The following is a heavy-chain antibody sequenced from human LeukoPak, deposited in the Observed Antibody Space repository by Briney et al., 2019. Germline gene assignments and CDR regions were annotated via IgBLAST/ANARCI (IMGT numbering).Heavy chain of an antibody. CDR2: IVVGNGNT. CDR3: AADIVGAQLH. Sequence: ASVKVSCKASGFTFKNSAVQWVRQARGQRLEWIGWIVVGNGNTYYGQKFHQRVTITRGMSTGTAYMELSRLRSEDTAVYYCAADIVGAQLHWGQGSLVIVSS. J-gene: IGHJ4*02. D-gene: IGHD1-26*01. CDR1: GFTFKNSA. V-gene: IGHV1-58*01.